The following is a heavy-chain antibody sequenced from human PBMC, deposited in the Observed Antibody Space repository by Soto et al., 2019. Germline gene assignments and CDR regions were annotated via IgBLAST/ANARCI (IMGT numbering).Heavy chain of an antibody. CDR2: IYSGGST. CDR3: ATLGPRTTIFGVVPNYYYYGMDV. CDR1: GFTVSSNY. J-gene: IGHJ6*02. Sequence: GGSLRLSCAASGFTVSSNYMSWVRQAPGKGLEWVSVIYSGGSTYYADSVKGRFTISRDNSKNTLYLQMNSLRAEDTAVYYCATLGPRTTIFGVVPNYYYYGMDVWGQGTTVTV. V-gene: IGHV3-53*01. D-gene: IGHD3-3*01.